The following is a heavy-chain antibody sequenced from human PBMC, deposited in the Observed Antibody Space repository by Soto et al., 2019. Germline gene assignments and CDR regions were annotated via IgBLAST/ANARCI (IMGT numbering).Heavy chain of an antibody. CDR2: IIPMFGTA. CDR1: GGTFSIYG. J-gene: IGHJ5*02. Sequence: QVQLVQSGAEVTKPGSSVKVSCKASGGTFSIYGISWVRQAPGQGLEWMGGIIPMFGTANYVQKFQGRVTITADEPTRSAYMELSSLRSEDTAVYYCASRDGDNSEGPWGQGTLLTVSS. CDR3: ASRDGDNSEGP. V-gene: IGHV1-69*12.